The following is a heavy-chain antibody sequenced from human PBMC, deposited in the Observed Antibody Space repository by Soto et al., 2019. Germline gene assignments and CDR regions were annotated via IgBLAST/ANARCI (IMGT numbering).Heavy chain of an antibody. J-gene: IGHJ4*02. V-gene: IGHV3-11*01. D-gene: IGHD3-22*01. CDR1: GFTFSDYY. CDR3: ARDRGYYDSSGYSDY. CDR2: ISTSDTII. Sequence: GSLRLSCEASGFTFSDYYMSWIRQAPGKGLEWVSYISTSDTIIYSADSVKGRFTISRDNAKNSLYLQMNSLRAEDTAVYYCARDRGYYDSSGYSDYWGQGTLVTVSS.